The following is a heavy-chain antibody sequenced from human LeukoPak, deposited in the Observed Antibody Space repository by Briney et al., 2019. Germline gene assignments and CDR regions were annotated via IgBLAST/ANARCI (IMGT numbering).Heavy chain of an antibody. V-gene: IGHV3-64*01. CDR1: GFTFSGYT. Sequence: GGALRLSCAASGFTFSGYTMHWVRQAPGKGVEYVSAISSDGGSTHYANTLKGGCSLSRDKSKNTLYLEIGSLRGEDMAVYYCARDLSLDYWGQGTLVTVSS. CDR2: ISSDGGST. CDR3: ARDLSLDY. D-gene: IGHD3-16*02. J-gene: IGHJ4*02.